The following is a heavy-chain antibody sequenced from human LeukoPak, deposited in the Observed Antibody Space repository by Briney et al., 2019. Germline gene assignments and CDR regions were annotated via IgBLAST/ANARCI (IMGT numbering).Heavy chain of an antibody. CDR3: ARGAGLSIVVVPAAIGPYYFDY. CDR1: GYTFTSYD. CDR2: MNTNSGNA. V-gene: IGHV1-8*01. Sequence: ASVKVSCKASGYTFTSYDINWVRQATGQGLEWMGWMNTNSGNAGYARKFQGRVTMTRITSISTAYMELSSLRSEDTAVYYCARGAGLSIVVVPAAIGPYYFDYWGQGTLVTVSS. D-gene: IGHD2-2*01. J-gene: IGHJ4*02.